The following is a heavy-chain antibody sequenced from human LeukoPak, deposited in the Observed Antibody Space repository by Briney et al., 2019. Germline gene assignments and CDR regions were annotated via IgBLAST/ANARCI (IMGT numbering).Heavy chain of an antibody. V-gene: IGHV3-30-3*01. J-gene: IGHJ3*02. CDR3: ARDYYDSSGYQRLHAFDI. CDR1: GFTLSSYA. D-gene: IGHD3-22*01. CDR2: ISYDGSNK. Sequence: GRSLRLSCAASGFTLSSYAMHWVRQAPGKGLERVAVISYDGSNKYYADSVKGRFTISRDNSKNTLYLQMNSLRAEDTAVYYCARDYYDSSGYQRLHAFDIWGQGTMVTVSS.